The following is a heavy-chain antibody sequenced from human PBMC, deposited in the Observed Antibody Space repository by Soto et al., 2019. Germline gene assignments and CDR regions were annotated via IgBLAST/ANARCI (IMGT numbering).Heavy chain of an antibody. CDR2: MRSRSNPI. CDR3: ATDRDYALDH. V-gene: IGHV3-48*02. Sequence: PGGSLRLSCAASGFIFSTSPTNWVRQAPGRGLEWVAHMRSRSNPIFYADSVRGRFTISKDSARDSLYLQMNDLRHEDTAVYYSATDRDYALDHWGQGVLVTVSS. J-gene: IGHJ4*02. CDR1: GFIFSTSP. D-gene: IGHD4-17*01.